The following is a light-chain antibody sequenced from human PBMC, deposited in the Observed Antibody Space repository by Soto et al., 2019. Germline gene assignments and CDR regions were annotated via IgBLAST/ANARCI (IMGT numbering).Light chain of an antibody. V-gene: IGLV3-21*04. Sequence: SYELTQTPSASVAPGETARLTCGGNSIGSKNVHWYQQQPGQAPVLVIYYDSDRTLGIPKRFSGSSSGNTATLTISRVEAGDEADYYCQVWDNSSDHPGVFGGGTQLTVL. J-gene: IGLJ7*01. CDR2: YDS. CDR1: SIGSKN. CDR3: QVWDNSSDHPGV.